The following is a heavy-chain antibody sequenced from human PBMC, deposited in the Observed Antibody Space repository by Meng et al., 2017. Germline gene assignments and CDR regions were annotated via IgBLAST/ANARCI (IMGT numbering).Heavy chain of an antibody. Sequence: SGPTLVKPTQTLTLTCTFSGFSLSTSGVGVGWIRQPPGKALEWLALIYWNDDKRYSPSLKSRLTITKDTSKNQVVLTMTNMDSVGTATYYCAHSYSSSWYHWFDPWGQGTLVTVSS. CDR1: GFSLSTSGVG. D-gene: IGHD6-13*01. CDR3: AHSYSSSWYHWFDP. CDR2: IYWNDDK. J-gene: IGHJ5*02. V-gene: IGHV2-5*01.